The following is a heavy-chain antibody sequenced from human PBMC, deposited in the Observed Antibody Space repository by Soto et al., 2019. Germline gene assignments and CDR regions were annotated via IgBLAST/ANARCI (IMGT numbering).Heavy chain of an antibody. D-gene: IGHD3-22*01. CDR3: ARQRSDSDRGANFQYCSYS. J-gene: IGHJ5*01. Sequence: GEPLKLSCKGSGYSFASYWIGWVRQMPGKGLEGMGIIYPGDSDTRYSPSFQGQVAISADKSISAAYRQWSRLKASVTAMYYCARQRSDSDRGANFQYCSYSSAHRTSDTGSS. CDR1: GYSFASYW. V-gene: IGHV5-51*01. CDR2: IYPGDSDT.